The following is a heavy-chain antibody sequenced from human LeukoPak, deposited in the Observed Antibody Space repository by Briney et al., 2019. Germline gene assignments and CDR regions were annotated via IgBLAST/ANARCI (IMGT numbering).Heavy chain of an antibody. CDR3: AKDRPPYSSGWFFDY. J-gene: IGHJ4*02. Sequence: GGSLRLSCAASGFTFSSYGMHWVRQAPGKGLEWVAVISYDGSNKYYADSVKGRLTISRDNSKNTLYLQMNSLRAEDTAVYYCAKDRPPYSSGWFFDYWGQGTLVTVSS. CDR2: ISYDGSNK. V-gene: IGHV3-30*18. D-gene: IGHD6-19*01. CDR1: GFTFSSYG.